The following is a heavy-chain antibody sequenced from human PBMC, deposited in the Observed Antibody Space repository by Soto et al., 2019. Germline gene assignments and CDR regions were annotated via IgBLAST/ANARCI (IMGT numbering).Heavy chain of an antibody. V-gene: IGHV4-39*01. J-gene: IGHJ4*02. CDR3: AYSRDSFDY. Sequence: PSETRSLTCTVSGGSISIISYYWGGIRQPPGKGQEWIGSIYYSGSTYYNPSLTSRVTISVDTSTNQFSLKLSSVTAADTAVYYCAYSRDSFDYWGQGTLVTVSS. D-gene: IGHD5-18*01. CDR1: GGSISIISYY. CDR2: IYYSGST.